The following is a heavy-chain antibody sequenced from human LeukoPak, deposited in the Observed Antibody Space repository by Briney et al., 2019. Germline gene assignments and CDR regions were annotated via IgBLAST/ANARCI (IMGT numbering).Heavy chain of an antibody. Sequence: PGRSLRLSCAASGFTFDDYAMHWVRQAPGKGLEWVSSISGSGGNTYYADSGKGRFTISRDNSKNTLYLQMNSLRAEDTAVYFCAKDGAPADYWGQGSLVTVSS. D-gene: IGHD3-10*01. CDR2: ISGSGGNT. J-gene: IGHJ4*02. CDR3: AKDGAPADY. V-gene: IGHV3-23*01. CDR1: GFTFDDYA.